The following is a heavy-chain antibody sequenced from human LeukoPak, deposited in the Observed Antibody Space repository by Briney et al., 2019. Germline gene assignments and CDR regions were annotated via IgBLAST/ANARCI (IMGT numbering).Heavy chain of an antibody. CDR3: ALVPAAQYYYYYMDV. CDR2: MNPNSGNT. J-gene: IGHJ6*03. CDR1: GYTFTRYD. V-gene: IGHV1-8*03. D-gene: IGHD2-2*01. Sequence: ASVKVSCKASGYTFTRYDINWVRQATGQGLEWMGWMNPNSGNTGYAQKFQGRVTITRNTSISTAYMELSSLRSEDTAVYYCALVPAAQYYYYYMDVWGKGTTVTVSS.